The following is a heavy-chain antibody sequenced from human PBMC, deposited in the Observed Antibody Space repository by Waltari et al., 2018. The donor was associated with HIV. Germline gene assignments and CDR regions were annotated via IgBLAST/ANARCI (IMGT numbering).Heavy chain of an antibody. CDR1: GGSFSAYY. CDR3: ARGKSRITMIVVSTMGAFDI. V-gene: IGHV4-34*01. J-gene: IGHJ3*02. D-gene: IGHD3-22*01. CDR2: INHSGST. Sequence: QVQLQQWGAGLLKPSETLSLTCAVYGGSFSAYYWSWIRQPPGKGLGWIGEINHSGSTNYNSSLKGRVTISLDTSKNQFSLKLNSVTAADTAVYYCARGKSRITMIVVSTMGAFDIWGQGTMVTVSS.